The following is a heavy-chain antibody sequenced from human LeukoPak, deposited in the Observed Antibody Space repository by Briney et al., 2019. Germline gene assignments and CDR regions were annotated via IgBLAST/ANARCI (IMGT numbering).Heavy chain of an antibody. Sequence: ASVKVSCKASGYTFTGYYMHWVRQAPGQGREWMGWINPNSGGTNYAQKFQGRVTMTRDTSISTAYMELSRLKSDDTALYYCARAYGSGSSYHPDYWGQGTLVTVSS. J-gene: IGHJ4*02. CDR2: INPNSGGT. CDR3: ARAYGSGSSYHPDY. D-gene: IGHD3-10*01. V-gene: IGHV1-2*02. CDR1: GYTFTGYY.